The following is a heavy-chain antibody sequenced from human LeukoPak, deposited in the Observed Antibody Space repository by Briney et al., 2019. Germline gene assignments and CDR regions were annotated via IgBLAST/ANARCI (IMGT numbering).Heavy chain of an antibody. J-gene: IGHJ3*02. CDR3: ARDLLGDYGAFDI. D-gene: IGHD4-17*01. CDR1: GGSISSHF. V-gene: IGHV4-4*07. Sequence: PSETLSLTCTVSGGSISSHFWSWIRQPAGKGLEWIGRIYISGSTNYNPSLKSRVTMSVDTSKNQLSLKLNSVTAADTAVYYCARDLLGDYGAFDIWGQGTMVTVSS. CDR2: IYISGST.